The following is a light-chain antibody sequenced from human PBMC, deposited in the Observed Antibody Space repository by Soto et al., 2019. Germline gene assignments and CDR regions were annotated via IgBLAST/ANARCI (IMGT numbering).Light chain of an antibody. V-gene: IGLV2-14*01. CDR3: ISYTSTSTQD. Sequence: QSDLIQFASLSRVHVWSLLIFCTGTSSDVVGYNYVSCYQQDPGKAPKMMINDDSNRTSGVSKRFSGPKAGHPAPMTISGLQAEDEADYYCISYTSTSTQDFGTGTKVTVL. CDR1: SSDVVGYNY. J-gene: IGLJ1*01. CDR2: DDS.